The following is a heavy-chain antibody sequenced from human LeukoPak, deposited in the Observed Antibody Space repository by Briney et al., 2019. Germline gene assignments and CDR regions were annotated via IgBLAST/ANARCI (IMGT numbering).Heavy chain of an antibody. Sequence: GSVKVSCKAPGYTFTSYDINWVRQATGQGLEWMGWMNPNSGNTGYAQKFQGRVTMTRNTSISTAYMELSSLKSDDTAIYFCVRGVRMGGGYSGYDTEDHWGQGTLVTVSS. J-gene: IGHJ4*02. CDR2: MNPNSGNT. V-gene: IGHV1-8*01. CDR1: GYTFTSYD. CDR3: VRGVRMGGGYSGYDTEDH. D-gene: IGHD5-12*01.